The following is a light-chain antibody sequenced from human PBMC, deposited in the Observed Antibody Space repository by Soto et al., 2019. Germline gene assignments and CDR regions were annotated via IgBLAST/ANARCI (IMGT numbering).Light chain of an antibody. Sequence: EIVMTQSPATLSVSPGERATLYCRASQGVSSNLAWYQQKPGQAPRLLIYGASTRATGVPARFSGSGSGTEFTLTISSLQSEDFAIYYCQQYNSWPRTFGQGTKV. J-gene: IGKJ1*01. V-gene: IGKV3D-15*01. CDR3: QQYNSWPRT. CDR2: GAS. CDR1: QGVSSN.